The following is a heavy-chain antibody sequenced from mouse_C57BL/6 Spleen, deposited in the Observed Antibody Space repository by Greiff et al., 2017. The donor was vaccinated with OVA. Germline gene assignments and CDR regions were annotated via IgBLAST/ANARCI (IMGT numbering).Heavy chain of an antibody. CDR2: INPSSGYP. J-gene: IGHJ2*01. CDR1: GYTFTSYT. CDR3: AINWDYFDY. Sequence: QVQLQQSGAELARPGASVKMSCKASGYTFTSYTMHWVKQRPGQGLEWIGYINPSSGYPKYNQKFKDKATLTADKSSSTAYMQLSSLTSADSSVYYCAINWDYFDYWGQGTTLTVSS. D-gene: IGHD4-1*01. V-gene: IGHV1-4*01.